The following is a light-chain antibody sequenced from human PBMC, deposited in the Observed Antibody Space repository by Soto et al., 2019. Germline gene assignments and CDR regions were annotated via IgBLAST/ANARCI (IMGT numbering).Light chain of an antibody. V-gene: IGKV2-28*01. CDR2: LGA. CDR1: QSLLHSTGNKY. CDR3: MQALQTPYT. Sequence: DIVMTQSPLSLPVTPGESASISCRSSQSLLHSTGNKYLDWYLQKPGQSPQLLIYLGANRASGVPDRFSGSGSGTDFTLRISRVEAEDVGVYYCMQALQTPYTFGQGTKVEIK. J-gene: IGKJ2*01.